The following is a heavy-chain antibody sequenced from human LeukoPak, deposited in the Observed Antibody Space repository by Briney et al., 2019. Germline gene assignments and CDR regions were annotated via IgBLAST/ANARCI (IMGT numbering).Heavy chain of an antibody. J-gene: IGHJ4*02. CDR2: ISSSSSYI. Sequence: GGSLRLSCAASGFTFSSYAMSWVRQAPGKGLEWVSSISSSSSYIYYADSVKGRFTISRDNAKNSLYLQMNSLRAEDTAVYYCARGGVAGHYWGQGTLVTVSS. V-gene: IGHV3-21*01. CDR3: ARGGVAGHY. D-gene: IGHD6-19*01. CDR1: GFTFSSYA.